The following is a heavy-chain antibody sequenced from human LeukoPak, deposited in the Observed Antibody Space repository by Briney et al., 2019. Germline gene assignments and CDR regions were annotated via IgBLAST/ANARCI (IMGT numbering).Heavy chain of an antibody. CDR1: GFTFSSYW. V-gene: IGHV3-74*01. D-gene: IGHD6-19*01. CDR2: INSDGSST. CDR3: ARRGIAVARLQVNAFDI. J-gene: IGHJ3*02. Sequence: GGSLRLSCAASGFTFSSYWMHWVRQAPGKGLVWVSRINSDGSSTSYADSVKGRFTISRDNAKNTLYLQMNSLRAEDTAVYYCARRGIAVARLQVNAFDIWGQGTMVTVSS.